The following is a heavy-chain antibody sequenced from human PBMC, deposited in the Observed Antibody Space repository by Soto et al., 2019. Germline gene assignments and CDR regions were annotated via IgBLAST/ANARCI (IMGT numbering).Heavy chain of an antibody. CDR3: ATLPDWGSGSN. CDR2: IYYSGNT. D-gene: IGHD3-10*01. J-gene: IGHJ4*02. CDR1: GGSIRSSRYY. Sequence: QLQLQESGPGLVKPSETLSLTCTVSGGSIRSSRYYWGWIRQSPGRGLEWIGTIYYSGNTYYNSSLKSRVTISIDPSTNQFSLKLSSVTAADTAVYYCATLPDWGSGSNWGQGTLVTVSS. V-gene: IGHV4-39*01.